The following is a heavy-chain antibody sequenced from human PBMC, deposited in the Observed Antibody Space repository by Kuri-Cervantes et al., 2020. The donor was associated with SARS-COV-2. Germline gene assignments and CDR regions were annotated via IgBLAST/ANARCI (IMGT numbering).Heavy chain of an antibody. CDR1: GFLFSASV. J-gene: IGHJ4*02. V-gene: IGHV3-73*01. CDR2: VRGKANNYAT. Sequence: GESLKISCEVSGFLFSASVIHWVRQASGKGLEWVGRVRGKANNYATAYAASVKGRFIISRDDSKNMAYLQMNSLKSEDTAVYYCTTLIDYWGQGALVTVSS. CDR3: TTLIDY.